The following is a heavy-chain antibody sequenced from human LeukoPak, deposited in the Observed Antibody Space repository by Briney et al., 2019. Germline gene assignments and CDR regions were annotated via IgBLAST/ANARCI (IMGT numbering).Heavy chain of an antibody. Sequence: GGSLRLSCAASGFTFSSYAMSWVRQAPGKGLEWVSAISGSGGSTYYADSVKGRFTISRDNSKNTLYLQMNSLRAEDTAVYYCAKVGSSSWYGGDDYWGQGTLVTVSS. CDR2: ISGSGGST. J-gene: IGHJ4*02. D-gene: IGHD6-13*01. CDR3: AKVGSSSWYGGDDY. V-gene: IGHV3-23*01. CDR1: GFTFSSYA.